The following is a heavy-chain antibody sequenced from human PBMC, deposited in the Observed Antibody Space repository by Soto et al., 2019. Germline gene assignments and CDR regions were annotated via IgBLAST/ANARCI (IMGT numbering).Heavy chain of an antibody. J-gene: IGHJ5*02. Sequence: QVQLVESGGGVVQPGRSLRLSCAASGFTFSSYAMHGVRQAPAKGREGGAVISYDGSNKYYADSVKGRFTSSRDNSKNTLYLQMNSLRAEDTAVYYCACIAVAGTGWFDPWGQGTLVTVSS. V-gene: IGHV3-30-3*01. CDR2: ISYDGSNK. CDR3: ACIAVAGTGWFDP. CDR1: GFTFSSYA. D-gene: IGHD6-19*01.